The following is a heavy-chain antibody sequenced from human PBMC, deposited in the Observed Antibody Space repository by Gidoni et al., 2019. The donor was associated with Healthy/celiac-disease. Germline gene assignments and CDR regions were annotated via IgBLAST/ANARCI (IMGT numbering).Heavy chain of an antibody. CDR2: ISGSGGST. CDR3: AKHDRILDVAAAGLA. J-gene: IGHJ5*02. D-gene: IGHD6-13*01. V-gene: IGHV3-23*01. Sequence: EVKLLESGGGLVQPGGYLRRSCAASGLTFSSYAMSWVRQAPGKGLEWVSAISGSGGSTYYADSVKGRFTISRDNSKTTLYLQMNSLRAEDTAVYYCAKHDRILDVAAAGLAWGQGTLVTVSS. CDR1: GLTFSSYA.